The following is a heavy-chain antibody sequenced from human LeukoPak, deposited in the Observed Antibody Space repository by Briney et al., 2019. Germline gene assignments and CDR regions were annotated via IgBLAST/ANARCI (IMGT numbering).Heavy chain of an antibody. CDR2: ITNNGTTI. CDR1: GFTFSSYA. V-gene: IGHV3-48*03. Sequence: GGSLRLSCAASGFTFSSYAVNWVRQAPGKGLEWVSYITNNGTTIYYADSVKGRFTISRDNAENSLYLQMNSLRAEDTAIYYCARDQWLAYYYHGMDVWGQGTTVTVSS. CDR3: ARDQWLAYYYHGMDV. J-gene: IGHJ6*02. D-gene: IGHD6-19*01.